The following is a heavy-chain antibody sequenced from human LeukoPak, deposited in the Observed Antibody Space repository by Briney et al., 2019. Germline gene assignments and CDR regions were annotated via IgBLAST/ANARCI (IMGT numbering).Heavy chain of an antibody. D-gene: IGHD4-17*01. CDR1: GFSFSEIA. CDR2: FAGSGGT. Sequence: GGSLRLSCAASGFSFSEIAMNWVRHAPGKGLEWVSGFAGSGGTYYADSVKGRFTISRDNSKNTVYLQMNSLRAEDTAVYYCARDDYGEDAGAFDPWGQGTLVTVSS. CDR3: ARDDYGEDAGAFDP. V-gene: IGHV3-23*01. J-gene: IGHJ5*02.